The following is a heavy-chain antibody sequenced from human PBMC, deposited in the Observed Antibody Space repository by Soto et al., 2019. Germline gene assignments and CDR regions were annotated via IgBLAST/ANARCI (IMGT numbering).Heavy chain of an antibody. CDR1: GDSISGGASF. V-gene: IGHV4-31*03. Sequence: QVQLQESGPGLVKPSETLSLTCTVSGDSISGGASFWSWIRQPPGKVLAWIDNVHYRGSSYYNPAPESRLSISVDTSKNHFPLNMTSVTAADTAVYYCARVYYSVRQRPFDYWGQGTQVTVSS. D-gene: IGHD3-22*01. CDR3: ARVYYSVRQRPFDY. CDR2: VHYRGSS. J-gene: IGHJ4*02.